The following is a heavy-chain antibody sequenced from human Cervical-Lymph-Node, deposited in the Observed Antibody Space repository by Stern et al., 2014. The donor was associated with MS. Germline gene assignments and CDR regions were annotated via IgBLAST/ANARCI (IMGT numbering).Heavy chain of an antibody. CDR1: GDSISSGNYY. J-gene: IGHJ4*02. Sequence: QLQLQESGPGLVKPSQTLSLTCTVSGDSISSGNYYWSWIRQPAGKGLEWIGRIYSSGTTYYNPSLRSRVTISIDTSNTQFSLRRSSVTATDTAVYYCATQGRALAPDWGQGTLVTVSS. CDR2: IYSSGTT. V-gene: IGHV4-61*02. CDR3: ATQGRALAPD.